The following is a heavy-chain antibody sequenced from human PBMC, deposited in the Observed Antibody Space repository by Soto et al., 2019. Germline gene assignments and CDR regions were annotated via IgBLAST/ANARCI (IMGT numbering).Heavy chain of an antibody. J-gene: IGHJ5*02. D-gene: IGHD3-10*01. CDR3: ARSFPYYGSGSGDGWFDP. CDR1: GYTFTSYG. CDR2: ISAYNGNT. Sequence: SVKLSCKASGYTFTSYGISWVRQAPIQGLEWMGWISAYNGNTNYAQKLQGRVTMTTDTSTSTAYMELRSLRSDDTAVYYCARSFPYYGSGSGDGWFDPWGQGTLVTVSS. V-gene: IGHV1-18*01.